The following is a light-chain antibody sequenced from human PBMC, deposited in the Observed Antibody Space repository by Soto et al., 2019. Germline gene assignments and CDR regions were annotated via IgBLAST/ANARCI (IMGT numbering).Light chain of an antibody. CDR1: SSDVGGSNL. J-gene: IGLJ2*01. CDR2: DVS. CDR3: SSYTTSSTVV. V-gene: IGLV2-14*01. Sequence: QSALTQPASVSGSPGQSITISCTGTSSDVGGSNLVSWYQQHPGKAPKLMIYDVSNRPSGVSNRFSGSKSGNTASLAISGLQTEDEADYYCSSYTTSSTVVFGGGTKLTVL.